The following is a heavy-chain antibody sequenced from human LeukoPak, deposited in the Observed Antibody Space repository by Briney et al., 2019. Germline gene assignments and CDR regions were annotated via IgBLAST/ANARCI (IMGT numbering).Heavy chain of an antibody. CDR1: GGSIRSGDYY. CDR3: ARDAGYCGGDCPLWFDP. Sequence: SQTLSLTCTVSGGSIRSGDYYWSWIRQPPGKGLEWIGYIYYSGSTYYNPSLKSRVTISVDTSKNQFSLKLSSVTAADTAVYYCARDAGYCGGDCPLWFDPWGQGTLVTVSS. CDR2: IYYSGST. D-gene: IGHD2-21*02. J-gene: IGHJ5*02. V-gene: IGHV4-30-4*01.